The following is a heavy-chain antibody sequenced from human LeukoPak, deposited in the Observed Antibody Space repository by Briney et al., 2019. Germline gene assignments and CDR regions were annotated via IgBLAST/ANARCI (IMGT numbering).Heavy chain of an antibody. J-gene: IGHJ5*02. CDR2: IYFGGST. CDR3: ARTDAISPFDP. D-gene: IGHD2-2*01. Sequence: PSETLSLTCTVSGGSISSGDYYWSWIRQPPGKGLEWIGYIYFGGSTYYNPSLKSRVTISGDTSKNQFSLKLRSVTAADTAVYYCARTDAISPFDPWGQGTLVTVSS. CDR1: GGSISSGDYY. V-gene: IGHV4-30-4*08.